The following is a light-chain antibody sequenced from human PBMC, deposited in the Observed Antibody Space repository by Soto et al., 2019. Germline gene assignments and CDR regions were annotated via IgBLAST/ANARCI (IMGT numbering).Light chain of an antibody. CDR2: EVS. J-gene: IGLJ1*01. Sequence: QSVLTQPPSASGSPGQSVTISCTGTSSDVGGYNYVSWYQQHPGKAPKLMIYEVSKRPSGVPDRFSGSKSGNTASLPVSGLQAEDEADYSSSSYAGRTNPVFGTGTKVPVL. CDR1: SSDVGGYNY. CDR3: SSYAGRTNPV. V-gene: IGLV2-8*01.